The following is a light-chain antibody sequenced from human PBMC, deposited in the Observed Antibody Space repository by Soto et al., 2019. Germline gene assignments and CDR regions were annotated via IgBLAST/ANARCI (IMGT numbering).Light chain of an antibody. CDR3: QQYNSYPIT. CDR2: AES. Sequence: DIQLTQSPSFLSASVGYRVTITCRASQGIAGSLAWYQQKPGKPPKLLIYAESTLQSGVPSRFSGSGSGTEFTLTISSLQPDDFATYYCQQYNSYPITFGQGTRLEIK. CDR1: QGIAGS. J-gene: IGKJ5*01. V-gene: IGKV1-9*01.